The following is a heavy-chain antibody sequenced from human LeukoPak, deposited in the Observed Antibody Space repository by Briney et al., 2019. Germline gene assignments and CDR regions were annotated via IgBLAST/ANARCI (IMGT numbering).Heavy chain of an antibody. J-gene: IGHJ6*04. Sequence: PSETLSLTCAVSGGSISSSNLWRCVRHPPRKRLWVIGVIYHSGSTNYNPSLKSRVTISVDKSKNQFSLKLSSVPAADTAVYYCATVEGVAGTYGMDVWGKGTTVTVSS. V-gene: IGHV4-4*02. CDR1: GGSISSSNL. CDR3: ATVEGVAGTYGMDV. D-gene: IGHD6-19*01. CDR2: IYHSGST.